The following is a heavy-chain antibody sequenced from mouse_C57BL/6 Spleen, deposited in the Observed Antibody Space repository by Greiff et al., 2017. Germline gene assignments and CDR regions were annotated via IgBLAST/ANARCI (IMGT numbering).Heavy chain of an antibody. CDR1: GYTFTSYW. CDR3: ARSEGYGPYFAY. V-gene: IGHV1-55*01. D-gene: IGHD2-2*01. CDR2: IYPGSGST. J-gene: IGHJ2*01. Sequence: QVQLQQPGAELVKPGASVKMSCKASGYTFTSYWITWVKQRPGQGLAWIGEIYPGSGSTNYNEKFKSKATLTVDTSSSTAYMQLSSLAAEDSAFYDSARSEGYGPYFAYWGQGTTLTVSS.